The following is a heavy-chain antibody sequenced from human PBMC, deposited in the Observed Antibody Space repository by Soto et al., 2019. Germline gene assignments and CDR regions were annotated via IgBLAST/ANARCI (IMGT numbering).Heavy chain of an antibody. CDR2: IYHGGST. V-gene: IGHV4-38-2*01. D-gene: IGHD3-22*01. CDR1: CYSISSGDY. CDR3: ARVGPWVPYYYDTSPYTLANWFDP. Sequence: ETLSLTCAVSCYSISSGDYWGWLRQPPGKGLERFGSIYHGGSTYYNPSLNSRVTLSIDMTNNHVSLILNSVTAADTAVYYCARVGPWVPYYYDTSPYTLANWFDPWGQGTLVTVSS. J-gene: IGHJ5*02.